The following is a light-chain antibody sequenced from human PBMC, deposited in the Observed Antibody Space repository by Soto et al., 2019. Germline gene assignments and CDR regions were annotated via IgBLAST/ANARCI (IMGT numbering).Light chain of an antibody. J-gene: IGLJ2*01. CDR1: SRDVVAYNS. CDR3: SSYTGSNTMV. V-gene: IGLV2-14*01. CDR2: DVS. Sequence: QSALTQPASVSGSPGKSITISCTGTSRDVVAYNSVSWYQQHPGKAPKLMIYDVSNRPSGVSNRFSGSKSGNTASLTISGLQAEDEADYYCSSYTGSNTMVFGGGTKLTVL.